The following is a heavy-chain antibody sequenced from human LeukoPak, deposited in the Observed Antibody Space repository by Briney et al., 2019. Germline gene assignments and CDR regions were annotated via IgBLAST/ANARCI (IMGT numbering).Heavy chain of an antibody. Sequence: PGGSLRLSCAASGFTFSSYEMNWVRQAPGKGLEWVSYISSSGSTIYYADSVKGRFTISRDNAKNSLYLQMNSLRAEDTAVYYCARELRNNWFDPWGQGTLVTVSS. CDR1: GFTFSSYE. CDR2: ISSSGSTI. V-gene: IGHV3-48*03. J-gene: IGHJ5*02. CDR3: ARELRNNWFDP.